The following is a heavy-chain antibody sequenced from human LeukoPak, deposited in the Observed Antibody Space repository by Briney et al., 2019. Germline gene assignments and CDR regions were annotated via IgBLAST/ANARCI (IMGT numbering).Heavy chain of an antibody. CDR2: IYGGGDT. Sequence: GGSLRLSCAASGFTVPDNYTNWVRQSSGKGLEWVSVIYGGGDTNYADSVKGRFIISRDTSKNTVYLQMNSLGAEDTAVYYCARRYYGSATYRLPYDYWGQGTLVTVSS. V-gene: IGHV3-53*01. D-gene: IGHD3-22*01. CDR3: ARRYYGSATYRLPYDY. J-gene: IGHJ4*02. CDR1: GFTVPDNY.